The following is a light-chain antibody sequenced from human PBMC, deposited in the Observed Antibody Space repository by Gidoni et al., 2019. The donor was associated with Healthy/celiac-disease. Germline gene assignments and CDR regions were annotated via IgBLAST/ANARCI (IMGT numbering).Light chain of an antibody. CDR2: DVS. V-gene: IGLV2-14*01. CDR3: RSYTSSSTLDV. CDR1: SSDVGGYNY. Sequence: QSALTQPASVSWSPGQSLTISCTGTSSDVGGYNYVSWYQQHPGKAPKLMIYDVSTRPSGVSNRFSGSKAGNTASLTISGLQAEDEADYYCRSYTSSSTLDVFGGGTKLTVL. J-gene: IGLJ3*02.